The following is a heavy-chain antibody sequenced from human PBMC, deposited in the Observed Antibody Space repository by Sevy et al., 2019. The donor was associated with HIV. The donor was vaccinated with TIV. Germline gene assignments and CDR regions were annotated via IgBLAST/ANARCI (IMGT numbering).Heavy chain of an antibody. J-gene: IGHJ4*02. CDR3: ATRDCSGGSCYGYYFDY. CDR1: GGSISSSSYY. Sequence: SETLSLTCTVSGGSISSSSYYWGWIRQPAGKRQEWIGSIYYSGSTYYNPSLKSRVTISVDTSKNQFSLKLSSVTAADTAVYYCATRDCSGGSCYGYYFDYWGQGTLVTVSS. CDR2: IYYSGST. D-gene: IGHD2-15*01. V-gene: IGHV4-39*01.